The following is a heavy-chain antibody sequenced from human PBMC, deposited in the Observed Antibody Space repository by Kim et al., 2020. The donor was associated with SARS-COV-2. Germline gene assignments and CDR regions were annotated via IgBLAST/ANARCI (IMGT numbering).Heavy chain of an antibody. CDR2: INPNSGGT. J-gene: IGHJ6*02. CDR3: ARPRVVITPSNGMDV. Sequence: ASVKVSCKASGYTFTGYYMHWVRQAPGQGLEWMGWINPNSGGTNYAQKFQGRVTMTRDTSISTAYMELSRLRSDDTAVYYCARPRVVITPSNGMDVWGQGTTVTVSS. CDR1: GYTFTGYY. V-gene: IGHV1-2*02. D-gene: IGHD3-3*01.